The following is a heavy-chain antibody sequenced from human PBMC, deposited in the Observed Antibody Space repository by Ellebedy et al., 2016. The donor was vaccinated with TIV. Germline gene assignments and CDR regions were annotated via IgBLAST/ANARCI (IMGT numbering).Heavy chain of an antibody. Sequence: SQTLSLTCXVYGGSFSGYYWSWIRQPPGKGLEWIGEINHSGSTNYNPSLKSRATISVDTSKNQFSLKLSSVTAADTAVYYCARGPKYYDILTGYYMRNYYFDYWGQGTLVTVSS. CDR3: ARGPKYYDILTGYYMRNYYFDY. V-gene: IGHV4-34*01. CDR1: GGSFSGYY. CDR2: INHSGST. J-gene: IGHJ4*02. D-gene: IGHD3-9*01.